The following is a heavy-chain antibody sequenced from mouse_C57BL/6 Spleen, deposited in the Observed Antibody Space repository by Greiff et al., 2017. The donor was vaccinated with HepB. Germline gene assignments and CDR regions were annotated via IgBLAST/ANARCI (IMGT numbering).Heavy chain of an antibody. D-gene: IGHD5-1*01. CDR2: INYDGSST. V-gene: IGHV5-16*01. J-gene: IGHJ1*03. CDR3: ARGTYFLSKDWYFDV. CDR1: GFTFSDYY. Sequence: EVMLVESEGGLVQPGSSMKLSCTASGFTFSDYYMAWVRQVPEKGLEWVANINYDGSSTYYLDSLKSRFIISRDNAKNILYLQMSSLKSEDTATYYCARGTYFLSKDWYFDVWGTGTTVTVSS.